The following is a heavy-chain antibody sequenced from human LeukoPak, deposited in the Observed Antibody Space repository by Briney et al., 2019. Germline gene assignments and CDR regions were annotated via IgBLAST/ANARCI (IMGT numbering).Heavy chain of an antibody. Sequence: GGSLRLPCAASGFTFSSYEMNWVRQAPGKGLEWVSYISSSGSTIYYADSVKGRFTISRDNAKNSLYLQMNSLRAEDTAVYYCARVGYSSSFRWPWFDPWGQGTLVTVSS. D-gene: IGHD6-13*01. J-gene: IGHJ5*02. CDR1: GFTFSSYE. V-gene: IGHV3-48*03. CDR3: ARVGYSSSFRWPWFDP. CDR2: ISSSGSTI.